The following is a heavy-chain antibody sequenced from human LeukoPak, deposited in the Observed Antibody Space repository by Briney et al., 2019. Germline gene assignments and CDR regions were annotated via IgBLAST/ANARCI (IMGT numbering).Heavy chain of an antibody. CDR1: RFTFSDYY. D-gene: IGHD6-19*01. V-gene: IGHV3-11*04. J-gene: IGHJ4*02. CDR3: ASGGSSGWIDF. Sequence: KPGGSLILSCAASRFTFSDYYMSWIRQAPGKGLEWVSYISNSGSTKYYADSVKGRFTISRDNAKKLLYLQMNSLRADDTAVYYCASGGSSGWIDFWGQGTLVTVSS. CDR2: ISNSGSTK.